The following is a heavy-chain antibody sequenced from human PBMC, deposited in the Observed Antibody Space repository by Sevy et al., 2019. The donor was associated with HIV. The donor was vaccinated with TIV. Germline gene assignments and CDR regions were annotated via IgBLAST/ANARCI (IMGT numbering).Heavy chain of an antibody. Sequence: SETLSLTCTVSGGSVSSGSYYWSWIRQPPGKGLEWIGYIYYSGSTNYNPSLKSRVTISVATSKNQFSLKLSSVTAADTAVYYCASIERYCTNGVCSHFDYWGQGTLVTVSS. CDR3: ASIERYCTNGVCSHFDY. J-gene: IGHJ4*02. CDR1: GGSVSSGSYY. D-gene: IGHD2-8*01. CDR2: IYYSGST. V-gene: IGHV4-61*01.